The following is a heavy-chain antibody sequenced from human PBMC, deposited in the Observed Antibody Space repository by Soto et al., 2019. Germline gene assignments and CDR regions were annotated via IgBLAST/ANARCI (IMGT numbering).Heavy chain of an antibody. V-gene: IGHV4-59*01. J-gene: IGHJ4*02. CDR2: SHYSGRT. CDR3: ARGVPVAGTTQFDY. Sequence: SETLSLTCTVSGGSISNYYWSWIRQPPGKGLEWIGYSHYSGRTYYNPSLKTRVTISVDTSKNQFSLKLSSVTAADTAVYYCARGVPVAGTTQFDYWGQGTLVTVSS. D-gene: IGHD6-19*01. CDR1: GGSISNYY.